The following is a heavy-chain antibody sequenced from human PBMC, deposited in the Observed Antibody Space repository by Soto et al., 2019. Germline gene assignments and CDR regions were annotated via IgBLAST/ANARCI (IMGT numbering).Heavy chain of an antibody. CDR1: GGTFSTYT. D-gene: IGHD3-10*01. V-gene: IGHV1-69*02. CDR3: ASSYGSGYRAFDY. J-gene: IGHJ4*02. Sequence: SVKVSCKASGGTFSTYTITWVRQAPGQGLEWMGRIIPIIGIINYAQKFQGRVTMTADKSTSTAYMELSSLRSEDTAIYYCASSYGSGYRAFDYWGQGTLVTVSS. CDR2: IIPIIGII.